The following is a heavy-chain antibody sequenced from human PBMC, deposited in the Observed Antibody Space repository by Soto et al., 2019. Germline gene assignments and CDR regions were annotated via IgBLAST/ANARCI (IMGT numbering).Heavy chain of an antibody. CDR2: IYGTGNT. D-gene: IGHD6-13*01. CDR1: GGSITSSFY. CDR3: RSSSRYSTDV. J-gene: IGHJ6*02. V-gene: IGHV4-39*01. Sequence: QLQLQESGPGLVKPSETLSLSCTVSGGSITSSFYWGWIRQPPGKGLEWIGSIYGTGNTYYNPSLKGRVTFSAAPSKTPVPLSLISVTAADTAVYYCRSSSRYSTDVWGQGATVTVSS.